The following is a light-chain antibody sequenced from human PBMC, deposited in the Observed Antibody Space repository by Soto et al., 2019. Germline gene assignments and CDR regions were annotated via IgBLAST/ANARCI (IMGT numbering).Light chain of an antibody. J-gene: IGLJ2*01. Sequence: QSALTQPRSVSGSPGQSVTISCTGTSSDVGGYNYVSWYQQHPGKAPKLMIYDVSKRPSGVPDRFSGSKSGNTASLTISGLQAEDEADYYCCSYAGSYPLVFGGGTKGTVL. CDR2: DVS. V-gene: IGLV2-11*01. CDR3: CSYAGSYPLV. CDR1: SSDVGGYNY.